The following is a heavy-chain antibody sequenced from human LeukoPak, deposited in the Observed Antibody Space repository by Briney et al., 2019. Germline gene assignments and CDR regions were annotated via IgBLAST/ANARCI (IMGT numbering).Heavy chain of an antibody. CDR1: DASIDTHY. J-gene: IGHJ3*02. CDR3: AGRGSNSGTFDI. CDR2: IYTSGGT. V-gene: IGHV4-4*07. D-gene: IGHD4-23*01. Sequence: PSETLSLTCTVSDASIDTHYWNWIRQPAGKGLEWIGRIYTSGGTDYNPSLKARATLSVDKSKNQFSLNLASLTAADTALYYCAGRGSNSGTFDIWGPGTFVTVSS.